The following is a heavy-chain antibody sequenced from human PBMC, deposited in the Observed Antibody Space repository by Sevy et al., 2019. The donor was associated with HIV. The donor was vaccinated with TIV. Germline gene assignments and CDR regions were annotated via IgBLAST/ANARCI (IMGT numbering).Heavy chain of an antibody. CDR3: AKDLGYCSRTTCYIPYYGMDV. Sequence: GRSLRLSCAASGFTFNTYAMYWVRQAPGKGLEWVAVISYDGSSTYYADSVKGRFTISRDNSMNTLYLQMNSLRTEDTAVYYCAKDLGYCSRTTCYIPYYGMDVWGQGTTVTVSS. D-gene: IGHD2-2*02. J-gene: IGHJ6*02. CDR2: ISYDGSST. CDR1: GFTFNTYA. V-gene: IGHV3-30*18.